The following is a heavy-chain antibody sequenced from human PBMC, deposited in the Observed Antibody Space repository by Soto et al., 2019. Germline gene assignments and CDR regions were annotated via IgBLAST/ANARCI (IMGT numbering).Heavy chain of an antibody. D-gene: IGHD4-17*01. V-gene: IGHV1-3*01. CDR1: GYTFSTYA. CDR2: INVGNGDT. Sequence: QVQLVQSGAEVKEPGASVKLSCKASGYTFSTYAMHWVRQAPGQELEWMGWINVGNGDTKYSQDFQDRVTISRDTPATTVYMELRSLMSADTAVYSWATTVCPAPPGNCFDPWGQGTLVSVAS. CDR3: ATTVCPAPPGNCFDP. J-gene: IGHJ5*02.